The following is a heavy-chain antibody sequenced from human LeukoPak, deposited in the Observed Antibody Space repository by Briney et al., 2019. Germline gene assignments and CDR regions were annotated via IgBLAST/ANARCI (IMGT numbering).Heavy chain of an antibody. J-gene: IGHJ4*02. CDR2: MSYDASNR. CDR3: ARDFTYFRSSILDY. V-gene: IGHV3-30*03. Sequence: GGSLRLSCAASGFTFSSYGMRWVRQAPGKGLEWLGVMSYDASNREYADSVKDRFIISRDNSRNTLHLQMNSLRPEDMAMYYCARDFTYFRSSILDYWGRGTLVIVSS. D-gene: IGHD6-6*01. CDR1: GFTFSSYG.